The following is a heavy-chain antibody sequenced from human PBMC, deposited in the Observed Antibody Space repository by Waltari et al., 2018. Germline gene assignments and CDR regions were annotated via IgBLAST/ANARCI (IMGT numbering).Heavy chain of an antibody. CDR2: IIPIFGTA. J-gene: IGHJ6*03. Sequence: QVQLVQAGAEVKKPGSSVTVSCKASGGSVSSYASSWVRQAPGQGLEWMGGIIPIFGTANSAQKFQGIVTITADESTSTAYMELSSLRSEDTAVYYCARVVPAGFYYYYMDVWGKGTTVTISS. CDR1: GGSVSSYA. V-gene: IGHV1-69*12. CDR3: ARVVPAGFYYYYMDV. D-gene: IGHD2-2*01.